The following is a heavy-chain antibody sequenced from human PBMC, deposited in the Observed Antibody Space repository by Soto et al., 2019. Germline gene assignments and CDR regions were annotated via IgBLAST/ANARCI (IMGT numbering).Heavy chain of an antibody. J-gene: IGHJ4*02. D-gene: IGHD1-26*01. Sequence: SETLSLTCVVSNFSISSGYYWGWIRQSPGKGLEWIASIYRSGTTSYNPSLKSRVAISVDPSKNQFSLMLTAVTAADTAVYYCARTHSGSYYSVFNYWGRGSLVTVSS. CDR1: NFSISSGYY. CDR3: ARTHSGSYYSVFNY. V-gene: IGHV4-38-2*01. CDR2: IYRSGTT.